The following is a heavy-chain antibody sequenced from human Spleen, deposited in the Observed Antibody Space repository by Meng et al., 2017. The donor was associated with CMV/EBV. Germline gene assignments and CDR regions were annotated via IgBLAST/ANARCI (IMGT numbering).Heavy chain of an antibody. D-gene: IGHD3-3*01. V-gene: IGHV3-20*04. CDR3: ARQNRITIFGVVHYGMDV. J-gene: IGHJ6*02. Sequence: GESLKISCAASGFTIDDYGMSWVRQAPGKGLEWVSGINWNGGSTGYADSVKGRFTITSDNAKNSLYLQMNSLRAEDTALYYCARQNRITIFGVVHYGMDVWGQGTTVTVSS. CDR1: GFTIDDYG. CDR2: INWNGGST.